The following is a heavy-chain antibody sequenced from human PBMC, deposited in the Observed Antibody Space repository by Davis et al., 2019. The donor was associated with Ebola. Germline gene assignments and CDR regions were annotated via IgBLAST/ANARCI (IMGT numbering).Heavy chain of an antibody. D-gene: IGHD3-3*01. Sequence: GSLRLSCAASGFTFSSYWMSRVRQAPGKGLEWIGSTYYSGSTYYNPSLKSRVTISVDTSKNQFYLKLSSVTAADTAVYYCARHSRRGLEWLFLVDYWGQGTLVTISS. CDR3: ARHSRRGLEWLFLVDY. CDR1: GFTFSSYW. J-gene: IGHJ4*02. CDR2: TYYSGST. V-gene: IGHV4-39*01.